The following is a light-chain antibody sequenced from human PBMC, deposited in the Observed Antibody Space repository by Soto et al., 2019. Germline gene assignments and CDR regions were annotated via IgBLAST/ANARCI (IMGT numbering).Light chain of an antibody. CDR3: SSYASSSSYV. CDR2: EVS. J-gene: IGLJ1*01. Sequence: QSALTQPASVSGSPGQSITISCTGTSSDVGGYNYVSWYQQHPGKAPKLMIYEVSNRPSGVSKRFSGSKSGNTASLTVSGLQAEDEADYYCSSYASSSSYVFGLGTKLTVL. V-gene: IGLV2-14*01. CDR1: SSDVGGYNY.